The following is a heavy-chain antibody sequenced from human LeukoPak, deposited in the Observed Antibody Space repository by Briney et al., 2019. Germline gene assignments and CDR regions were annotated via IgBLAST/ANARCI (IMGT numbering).Heavy chain of an antibody. CDR2: TYYRSKWYN. J-gene: IGHJ5*02. Sequence: SQTLSLTCAISGDSVSSNSATWNWIRQSPSRGLEWLGRTYYRSKWYNDYALSVKSRITINADTSKNQFSLQLNSVTPEDTAVYYRAKVPSGTYFLSWFDPWGQGTLVTVSS. CDR3: AKVPSGTYFLSWFDP. D-gene: IGHD1-26*01. CDR1: GDSVSSNSAT. V-gene: IGHV6-1*01.